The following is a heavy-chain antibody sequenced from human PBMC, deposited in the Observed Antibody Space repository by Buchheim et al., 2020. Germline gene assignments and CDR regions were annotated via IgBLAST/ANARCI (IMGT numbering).Heavy chain of an antibody. V-gene: IGHV4-59*01. Sequence: QVQLQESGPGLVKPSETLSLTCSVSGGSISTYYWSWIRQPPGKGLEWIGYIYYSGSTNYNPSLKSRVTISVDTSKNQFSLKVSSVTAADTAVYYCARTYYDFWSGYYYPRWFDSWGQGTL. J-gene: IGHJ5*01. D-gene: IGHD3-3*01. CDR2: IYYSGST. CDR1: GGSISTYY. CDR3: ARTYYDFWSGYYYPRWFDS.